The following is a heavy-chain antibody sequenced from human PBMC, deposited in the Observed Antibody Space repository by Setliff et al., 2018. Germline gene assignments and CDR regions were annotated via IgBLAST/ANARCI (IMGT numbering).Heavy chain of an antibody. D-gene: IGHD2-15*01. V-gene: IGHV4-39*07. CDR1: GGSISSSSYY. Sequence: SETLSLTCTVSGGSISSSSYYWGWIRQPPGKGLEWIGSIYYSGGTYYNPSLKSRVTISVDTSKNQFSLKLSSVTAADTAVYYCARKKTVYWYYGMDVWGQGTTVTVSS. CDR2: IYYSGGT. CDR3: ARKKTVYWYYGMDV. J-gene: IGHJ6*02.